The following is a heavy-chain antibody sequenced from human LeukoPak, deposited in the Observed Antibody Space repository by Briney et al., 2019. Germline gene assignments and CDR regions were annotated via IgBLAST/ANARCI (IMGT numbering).Heavy chain of an antibody. J-gene: IGHJ3*02. D-gene: IGHD3-22*01. Sequence: GGSLRLSCAASGFTFSSYWMHWVRQAPGKGLVWVSRINSDGSSTSYADSVKGRFTISRVNAKNTLYLQMNSLRAEDTAVYYCARVSEDYYDAFDIWGQGTMVTVSS. CDR2: INSDGSST. CDR1: GFTFSSYW. V-gene: IGHV3-74*01. CDR3: ARVSEDYYDAFDI.